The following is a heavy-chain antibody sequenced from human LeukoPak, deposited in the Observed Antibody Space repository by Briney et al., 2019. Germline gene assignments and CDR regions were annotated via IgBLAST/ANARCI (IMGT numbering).Heavy chain of an antibody. Sequence: GGSLRLSCAASGFTFSSDWMNWVRQAPGKGLEWVANINQDGSVKYHVDSVKGRFTISRDNSKNTLYLQMNSLRAEDTAVYYCAKSSGQYYFDYWGQGTLVTVSS. CDR1: GFTFSSDW. J-gene: IGHJ4*02. CDR2: INQDGSVK. V-gene: IGHV3-7*01. CDR3: AKSSGQYYFDY. D-gene: IGHD6-19*01.